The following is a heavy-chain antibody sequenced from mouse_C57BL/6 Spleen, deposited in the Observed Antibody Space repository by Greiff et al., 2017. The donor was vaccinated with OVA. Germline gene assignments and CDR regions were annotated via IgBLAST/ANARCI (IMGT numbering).Heavy chain of an antibody. CDR2: INPNNGGT. CDR3: ARWDTTVVARGYFDV. Sequence: EVQLQQSGPELVKPGASVKISCKASGYTFTDYYMNWVKQSHGKSLEWIGDINPNNGGTSYNQKFKGKATLTVDKSSSTAYMELRSLTSEDSAVYYCARWDTTVVARGYFDVWGTGTTVTVSS. CDR1: GYTFTDYY. V-gene: IGHV1-26*01. J-gene: IGHJ1*03. D-gene: IGHD1-1*01.